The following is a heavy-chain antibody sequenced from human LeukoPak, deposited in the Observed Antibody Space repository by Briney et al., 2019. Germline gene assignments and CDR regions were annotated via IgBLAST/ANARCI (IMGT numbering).Heavy chain of an antibody. Sequence: GESLKISCKGSGYSFTSYWIGWVRQMPGKGLEWMGIIYPGDSDTRYSPSFQGQVTISADKSISTAYLQWSSPKASDTAMYYCARQNEGVVTKNWYFDLWGRGTLVTVSS. CDR2: IYPGDSDT. J-gene: IGHJ2*01. CDR3: ARQNEGVVTKNWYFDL. CDR1: GYSFTSYW. D-gene: IGHD4-23*01. V-gene: IGHV5-51*01.